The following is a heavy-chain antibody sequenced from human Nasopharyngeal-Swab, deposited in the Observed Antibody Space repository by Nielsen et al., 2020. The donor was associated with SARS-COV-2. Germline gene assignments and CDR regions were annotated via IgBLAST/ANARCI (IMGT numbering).Heavy chain of an antibody. Sequence: GGSLRLSCATSGFTCRIYGMHWVRQAPGKGLEWVAVTSFDGSNKSYADSVKGRFTISKDYAQNTLYLHMNSLRAEDTAVYYCAKGLRVASAYFFYYSIDVWGKGTTVTVSS. CDR1: GFTCRIYG. CDR2: TSFDGSNK. J-gene: IGHJ6*03. V-gene: IGHV3-30*05. CDR3: AKGLRVASAYFFYYSIDV. D-gene: IGHD3-22*01.